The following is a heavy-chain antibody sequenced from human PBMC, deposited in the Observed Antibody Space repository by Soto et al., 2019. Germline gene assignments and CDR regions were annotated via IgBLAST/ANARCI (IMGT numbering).Heavy chain of an antibody. V-gene: IGHV3-23*01. J-gene: IGHJ6*02. Sequence: PGGSLRLSCAASGFTFSSYAMSWVRQAPGKGLEWVSAISGSGGSTYYADSVKGRFTISRDNSKNTLYLQMNSLRAEDTAVYYCAKDTANGNTAYYYGMDVWGQGTTVTVSS. CDR2: ISGSGGST. CDR1: GFTFSSYA. CDR3: AKDTANGNTAYYYGMDV. D-gene: IGHD2-21*02.